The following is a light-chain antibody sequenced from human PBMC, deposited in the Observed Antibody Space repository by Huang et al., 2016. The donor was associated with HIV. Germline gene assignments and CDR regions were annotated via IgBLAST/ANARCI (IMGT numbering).Light chain of an antibody. Sequence: IVMTQTPLSLSVTPGQPATISCKSNQSLLLGDGKTYLYWYLQRAGQSPQPLSYEISSRSCGVTDRCSGSGSGTDFTLKISRVEAGDVGIYYCMQSIHRRTFGQGTKLEIK. V-gene: IGKV2-29*02. CDR2: EIS. J-gene: IGKJ2*02. CDR1: QSLLLGDGKTY. CDR3: MQSIHRRT.